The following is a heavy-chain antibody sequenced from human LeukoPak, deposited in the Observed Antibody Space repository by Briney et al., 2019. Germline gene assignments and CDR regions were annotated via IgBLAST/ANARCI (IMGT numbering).Heavy chain of an antibody. Sequence: GGSLGLSCAASGFTFSSYGMHWVRQAPGKGLEWVAVISYDGSNKYYADSVKGRFTISRDNSKNTLYLQMNSLGAEDTAVYYCARGQLVDYNWFDPWGQGTLVTVSS. CDR3: ARGQLVDYNWFDP. V-gene: IGHV3-30*03. D-gene: IGHD6-6*01. CDR2: ISYDGSNK. J-gene: IGHJ5*02. CDR1: GFTFSSYG.